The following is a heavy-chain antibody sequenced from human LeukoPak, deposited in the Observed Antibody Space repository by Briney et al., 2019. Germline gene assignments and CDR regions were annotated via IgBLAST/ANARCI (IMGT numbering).Heavy chain of an antibody. CDR3: ARASYYDFWSGYQ. D-gene: IGHD3-3*01. CDR2: IIPIFGTA. Sequence: PVKVSCKASGGTFSSYAISWVRQAPGQGLEWMGGIIPIFGTANYAQKFQGRVTITADESTSTAYMELSSLRSEDTAVYYCARASYYDFWSGYQWGQGTLVTVSS. CDR1: GGTFSSYA. V-gene: IGHV1-69*13. J-gene: IGHJ4*02.